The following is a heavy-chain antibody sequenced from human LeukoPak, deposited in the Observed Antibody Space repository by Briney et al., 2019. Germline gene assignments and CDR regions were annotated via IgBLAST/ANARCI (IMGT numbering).Heavy chain of an antibody. CDR3: AKVGGSGSYYTVYFDY. CDR2: ISGSGGST. Sequence: GGSLRLSCAASGFTFSSYAMSWVRQAPGKGLEWVSAISGSGGSTYYADSVKGRFTISRDNSKNTLYLQMNSLRAEDTAVYYCAKVGGSGSYYTVYFDYWGQGTLVTVSS. CDR1: GFTFSSYA. D-gene: IGHD3-10*01. V-gene: IGHV3-23*01. J-gene: IGHJ4*02.